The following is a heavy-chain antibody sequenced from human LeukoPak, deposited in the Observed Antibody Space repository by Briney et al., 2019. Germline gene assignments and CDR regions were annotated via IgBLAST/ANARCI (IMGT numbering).Heavy chain of an antibody. Sequence: PGGSLRLSCAASGFTFSSYAMSWVRQAPGKGLEWVSALSGSGGSTYYADSVKGRCTISRDNTKNTLYLQMNSLRAEDTAVYYCAKDFEAYISGWSNLDYWGQGTLVTVSS. CDR2: LSGSGGST. CDR3: AKDFEAYISGWSNLDY. V-gene: IGHV3-23*01. J-gene: IGHJ4*02. CDR1: GFTFSSYA. D-gene: IGHD6-19*01.